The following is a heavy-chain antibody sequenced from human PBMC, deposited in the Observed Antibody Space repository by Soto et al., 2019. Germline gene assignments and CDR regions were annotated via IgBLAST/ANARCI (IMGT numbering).Heavy chain of an antibody. J-gene: IGHJ3*02. CDR1: GGSISSGGYY. D-gene: IGHD2-21*01. V-gene: IGHV4-31*03. Sequence: PSETLSLTCTVSGGSISSGGYYWSWIRQHPGKGLEWIGYIYYSGSTYYNPSLKSRVTKSVDTSKNQFSLKLSSVTAADTAVYYCARVLWRNHAFDIWGQGTMVTVSS. CDR3: ARVLWRNHAFDI. CDR2: IYYSGST.